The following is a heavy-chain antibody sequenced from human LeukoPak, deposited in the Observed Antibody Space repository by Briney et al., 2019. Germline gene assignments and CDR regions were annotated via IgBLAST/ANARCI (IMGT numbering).Heavy chain of an antibody. J-gene: IGHJ4*02. Sequence: GASVKVSCKASGYTFTCYYMHWVRQAPGQGLEWMGWINPNSGGTNYAQKFQGRVTMTRDTSISTAYMELRSLRSDDTAVYYCARVRNSGFRYVDCWGQGTLVTVSS. V-gene: IGHV1-2*02. CDR1: GYTFTCYY. CDR2: INPNSGGT. CDR3: ARVRNSGFRYVDC. D-gene: IGHD5-12*01.